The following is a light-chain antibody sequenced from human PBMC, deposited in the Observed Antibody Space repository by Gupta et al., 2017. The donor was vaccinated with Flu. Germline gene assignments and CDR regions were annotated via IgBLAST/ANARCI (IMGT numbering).Light chain of an antibody. CDR3: QQYNSYPLT. CDR2: NAS. J-gene: IGKJ4*01. V-gene: IGKV1-5*03. CDR1: QSISIR. Sequence: GDSVTITCRASQSISIRVAWYQQKPGKAPKFLIYNASTLESGVPSRFSGSGSGTEFTLTISSLQPGDFATYYCQQYNSYPLTCGGGTKVEIK.